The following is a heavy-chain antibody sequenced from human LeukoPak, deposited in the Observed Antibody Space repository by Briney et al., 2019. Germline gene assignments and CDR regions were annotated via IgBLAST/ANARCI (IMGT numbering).Heavy chain of an antibody. Sequence: SETLSLTCAVSGGSFSGYYWSWIRQPPGKGLEWIGEINHSGSTNYNPSLKSRVTISVDTSKNQFSLKLSSVTAADTAVYYCARGLNYDILTGYAGDAFDIWGQGTMVTVSS. D-gene: IGHD3-9*01. CDR2: INHSGST. CDR3: ARGLNYDILTGYAGDAFDI. CDR1: GGSFSGYY. J-gene: IGHJ3*02. V-gene: IGHV4-34*01.